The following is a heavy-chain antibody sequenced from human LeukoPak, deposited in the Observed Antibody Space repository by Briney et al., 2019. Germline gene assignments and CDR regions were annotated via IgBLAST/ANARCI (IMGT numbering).Heavy chain of an antibody. V-gene: IGHV4-61*01. D-gene: IGHD1-26*01. CDR2: IYYSGST. J-gene: IGHJ4*02. CDR1: GASVSSGSYY. CDR3: ARVGLRRGSYFDY. Sequence: SETLSLTCNVSGASVSSGSYYWSWIRQPPGKGLEWIGYIYYSGSTNYNPSLKSRVTISVDTSKNQFSLKLSSVTAADTAVYYCARVGLRRGSYFDYWGQGTLVTVSS.